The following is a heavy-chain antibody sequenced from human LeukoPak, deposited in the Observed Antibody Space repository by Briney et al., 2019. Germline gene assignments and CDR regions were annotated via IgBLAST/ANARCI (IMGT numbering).Heavy chain of an antibody. CDR2: ISGSGGST. Sequence: GGSLRLSCAASGFTFSSYAMSWVRQAPGKGLEWVSAISGSGGSTYYADSVKGRFTISRDNSKNTLYLQMNSLRAEDTAVYYCAKDRVGYSGYDFGSDYWGQGTLVTVSS. J-gene: IGHJ4*02. CDR3: AKDRVGYSGYDFGSDY. V-gene: IGHV3-23*01. D-gene: IGHD5-12*01. CDR1: GFTFSSYA.